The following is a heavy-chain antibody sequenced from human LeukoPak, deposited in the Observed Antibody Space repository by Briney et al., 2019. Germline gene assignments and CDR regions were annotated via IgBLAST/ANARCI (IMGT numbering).Heavy chain of an antibody. CDR2: ISTYNGHT. CDR1: GYTFTSYG. J-gene: IGHJ6*02. D-gene: IGHD6-19*01. Sequence: ASVKVSCKASGYTFTSYGISWVRQAPGQGLEWMGWISTYNGHTNYARKVQGRVTMTTNTSTSTAYMELRSLRSDDTAVYYCARVPGIAVAGYYYYYYGMDVWGQGTTVTVSS. CDR3: ARVPGIAVAGYYYYYYGMDV. V-gene: IGHV1-18*01.